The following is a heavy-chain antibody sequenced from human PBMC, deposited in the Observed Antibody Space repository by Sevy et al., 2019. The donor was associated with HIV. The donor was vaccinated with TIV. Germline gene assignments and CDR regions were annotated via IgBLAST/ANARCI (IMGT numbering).Heavy chain of an antibody. CDR2: LNSDGSST. D-gene: IGHD3-3*01. V-gene: IGHV3-74*01. CDR3: ARDSYYDFWTGYRDYYYYYGMDV. Sequence: GGSLRLACAASGFTFSSYWMHWVRRAPGKGLVWVSRLNSDGSSTGYADSVKGRFTISRDNAKNTLYLQMNSLRAEDTAVYYCARDSYYDFWTGYRDYYYYYGMDVWAQGTTVTVSS. J-gene: IGHJ6*02. CDR1: GFTFSSYW.